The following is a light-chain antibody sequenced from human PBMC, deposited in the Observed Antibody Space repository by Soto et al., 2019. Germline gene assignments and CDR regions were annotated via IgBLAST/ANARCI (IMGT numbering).Light chain of an antibody. V-gene: IGKV2D-29*01. J-gene: IGKJ3*01. CDR1: QSLLHSDGKTY. CDR3: KQSIKS. Sequence: DIVMTQTPLSLSVTPGQPASISCKSSQSLLHSDGKTYLYWYLQKPGQPPQLLIYEVSNRFSGVPDRYSGSGSGKVFTLKNGGGGVEVVGVYNCKQSIKSFAPGTKVDIK. CDR2: EVS.